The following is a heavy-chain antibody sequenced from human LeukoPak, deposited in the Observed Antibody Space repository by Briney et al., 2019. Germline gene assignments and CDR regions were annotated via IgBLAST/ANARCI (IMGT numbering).Heavy chain of an antibody. CDR1: GFTFSSYA. CDR3: AKVMLYYYDSTDY. J-gene: IGHJ4*02. CDR2: ISSNGGST. D-gene: IGHD3-22*01. Sequence: GGSLRLSCSASGFTFSSYAMHWVRQAPGKGLEYVSAISSNGGSTYYADSVKDRFTISRDNSKNTLYLQMNSLRAEDTAVYYCAKVMLYYYDSTDYWGQGTLVTVSS. V-gene: IGHV3-64*04.